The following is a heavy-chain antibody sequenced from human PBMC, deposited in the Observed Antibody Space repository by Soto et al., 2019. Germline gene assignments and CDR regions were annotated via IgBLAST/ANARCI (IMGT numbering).Heavy chain of an antibody. CDR2: IIPIFGTA. CDR1: GGTFSSYA. V-gene: IGHV1-69*01. D-gene: IGHD6-19*01. CDR3: ASELAAVALNDDAFDI. J-gene: IGHJ3*02. Sequence: QVQLVQSGAEVKKPGSSVKVSCKASGGTFSSYAISWVRQAPGQGLEWIGGIIPIFGTANYAQKFQGRVTITADESTSTAYMELSGLRSEDTAVYYCASELAAVALNDDAFDIWGQGTMVTVSS.